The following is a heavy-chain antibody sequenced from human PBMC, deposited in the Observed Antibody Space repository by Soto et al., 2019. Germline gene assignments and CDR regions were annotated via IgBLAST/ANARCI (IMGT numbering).Heavy chain of an antibody. Sequence: QVQLVESGGGLVKPGGSLRLSCAASGFTFSDYYMSWIRQAPGKGLEWVSYISSSGSTIYYADSVKGRVTITRDNAMHSLYLQMNSLRAEDTAVYYCARDQAYSCSHFDYWGQRTLVVVSS. CDR1: GFTFSDYY. V-gene: IGHV3-11*01. CDR2: ISSSGSTI. D-gene: IGHD6-13*01. J-gene: IGHJ4*02. CDR3: ARDQAYSCSHFDY.